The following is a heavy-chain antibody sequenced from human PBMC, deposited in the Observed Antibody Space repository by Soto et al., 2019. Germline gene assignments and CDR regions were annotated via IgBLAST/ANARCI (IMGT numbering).Heavy chain of an antibody. J-gene: IGHJ6*02. D-gene: IGHD3-22*01. CDR3: ARDLPLNYYDSTYYYYAMDV. CDR2: IIPFFRAT. V-gene: IGHV1-69*13. Sequence: SVKVSCKASGDTFNSQGFRWVRQAPGQGLEWLGGIIPFFRATNYAQKFQGRITITADESTSTAYMELSSLRSEDTAVYYCARDLPLNYYDSTYYYYAMDVWGQGTTVTVSS. CDR1: GDTFNSQG.